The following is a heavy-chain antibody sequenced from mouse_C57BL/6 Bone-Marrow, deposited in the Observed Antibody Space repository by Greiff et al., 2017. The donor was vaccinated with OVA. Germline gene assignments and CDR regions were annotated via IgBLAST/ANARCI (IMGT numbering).Heavy chain of an antibody. CDR2: IYPSDSET. Sequence: QVQLQQPGAELVRPGSSVKLSCKASGYTFTSYWMGWVKQRPGQGLEWIGNIYPSDSETHYNQKFKDKATLTVDKSSSTAYMQLSSLTSEDSAVYYCAREKYDYVGYFDYWGQGTTLTVSS. CDR1: GYTFTSYW. D-gene: IGHD2-4*01. CDR3: AREKYDYVGYFDY. J-gene: IGHJ2*01. V-gene: IGHV1-61*01.